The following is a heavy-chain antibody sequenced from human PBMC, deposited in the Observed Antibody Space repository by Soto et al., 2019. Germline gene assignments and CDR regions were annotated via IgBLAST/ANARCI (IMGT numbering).Heavy chain of an antibody. Sequence: SQTLSLTCAISGDSVSSSSAAWNLIRQSPSRGLEWLGRTYYRSKWIHEYTVSMESRITINPDTSKNQFSLHLYSVTPEDTAVYYCAGVVWFRGMDVWGQGTPVTVSS. V-gene: IGHV6-1*01. CDR1: GDSVSSSSAA. J-gene: IGHJ6*02. CDR2: TYYRSKWIH. D-gene: IGHD3-16*01. CDR3: AGVVWFRGMDV.